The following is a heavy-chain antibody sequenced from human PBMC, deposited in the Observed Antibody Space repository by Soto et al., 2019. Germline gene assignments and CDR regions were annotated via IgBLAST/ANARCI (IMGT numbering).Heavy chain of an antibody. D-gene: IGHD6-19*01. J-gene: IGHJ4*02. Sequence: QVQLVQSGAEVKKPGASVKVSCKASGYTFTSYDINWVRQATGQGLEWMGWMNPNSGNTGYAQKFQGRVTMTRNTSINTAYMELSSLRSEDTAVYYCARVNEWLGALGYWGQGTLVTVSS. CDR3: ARVNEWLGALGY. CDR1: GYTFTSYD. CDR2: MNPNSGNT. V-gene: IGHV1-8*01.